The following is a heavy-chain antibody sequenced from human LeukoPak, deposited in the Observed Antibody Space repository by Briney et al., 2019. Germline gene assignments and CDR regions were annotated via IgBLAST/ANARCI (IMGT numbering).Heavy chain of an antibody. D-gene: IGHD1-26*01. V-gene: IGHV1-69*01. CDR3: ARGSWERPCFRRFDY. J-gene: IGHJ4*02. CDR1: GGTFSSYA. Sequence: ASVKVSCKASGGTFSSYAISWVRQAPGQGLEWMGGIIPIFGTANYAQKFQGRVTITADESTSTAYMELRSLRSDDRAVYYCARGSWERPCFRRFDYGGKGTLVTVSS. CDR2: IIPIFGTA.